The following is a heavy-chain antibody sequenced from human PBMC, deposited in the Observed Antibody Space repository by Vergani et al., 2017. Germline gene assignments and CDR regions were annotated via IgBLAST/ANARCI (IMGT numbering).Heavy chain of an antibody. CDR3: ASLWFGELLRGRNGMDV. CDR1: GASVSRGTYY. V-gene: IGHV4-61*02. D-gene: IGHD3-10*01. J-gene: IGHJ6*02. Sequence: QVQLQESGPGLLKPSQTLSLTCTVSGASVSRGTYYWTWIRQPAGKKLEWIVRMYTSGHTIYNPSLESRVTMSVDTSKNQFSLKLSSVTAADTAVYYGASLWFGELLRGRNGMDVWGQGTTVTVSS. CDR2: MYTSGHT.